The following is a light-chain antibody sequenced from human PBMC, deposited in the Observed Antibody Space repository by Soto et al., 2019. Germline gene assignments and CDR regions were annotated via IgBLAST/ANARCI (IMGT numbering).Light chain of an antibody. CDR2: DAS. CDR1: NDIGYY. CDR3: QQYNDLPR. V-gene: IGKV1-33*01. Sequence: IQITHSQSSLSPSVGDRATIICQASNDIGYYLNWYQQKPGKAPKLLIYDASNLETGVPSRFSGGGSGTDFTLTISSLQPEDIATYYCQQYNDLPRFGPGTKVDIK. J-gene: IGKJ3*01.